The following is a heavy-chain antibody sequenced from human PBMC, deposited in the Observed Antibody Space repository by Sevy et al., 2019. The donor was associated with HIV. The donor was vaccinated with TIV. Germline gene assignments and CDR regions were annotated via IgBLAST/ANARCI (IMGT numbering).Heavy chain of an antibody. Sequence: GGSLRLSCAASGFTFSNAWMSWVRQAPGKGLEWVGRTRNKADGYTTEYAASVKGRFTISRDDSKNSLYVQMNSLKTEDTAVYYCATHAGIAAAGRVFDYWGQGTLVTVSS. D-gene: IGHD6-13*01. CDR3: ATHAGIAAAGRVFDY. CDR2: TRNKADGYTT. J-gene: IGHJ4*02. V-gene: IGHV3-72*01. CDR1: GFTFSNAW.